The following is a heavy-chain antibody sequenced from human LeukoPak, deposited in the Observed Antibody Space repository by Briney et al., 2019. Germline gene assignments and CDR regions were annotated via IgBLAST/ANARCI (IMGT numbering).Heavy chain of an antibody. CDR1: GGTFSSYA. CDR3: ARSLPLAGSGYVDY. D-gene: IGHD3-10*01. J-gene: IGHJ4*02. CDR2: IIPIFGTA. Sequence: GASVKVSCKASGGTFSSYAISWVRQAPGQGLEWMGGIIPIFGTANYAQKFQGRVTITADESTSTAYMELSSLRSEDTAVYYCARSLPLAGSGYVDYWGQGTLVTVSS. V-gene: IGHV1-69*13.